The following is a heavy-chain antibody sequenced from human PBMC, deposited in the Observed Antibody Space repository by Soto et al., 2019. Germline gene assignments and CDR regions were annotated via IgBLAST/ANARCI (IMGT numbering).Heavy chain of an antibody. CDR3: ARVYYDFWSGYYHLDY. D-gene: IGHD3-3*01. CDR1: GGSISSYY. V-gene: IGHV4-59*08. CDR2: IYYSGST. Sequence: SETLSLTCTISGGSISSYYWSWLRQPPGKGLEWIGYIYYSGSTNYNPSLKSRVTISVDTSKNQFSLNLRSVTTADTAVYYCARVYYDFWSGYYHLDYWGQGTLVTVSS. J-gene: IGHJ4*02.